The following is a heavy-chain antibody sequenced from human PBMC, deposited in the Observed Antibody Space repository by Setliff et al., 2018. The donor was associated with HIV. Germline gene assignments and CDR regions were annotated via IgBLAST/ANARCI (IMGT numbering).Heavy chain of an antibody. V-gene: IGHV4-34*12. CDR1: GGSFSGYY. D-gene: IGHD5-12*01. CDR3: ARRSGYDQDY. Sequence: PSETLSXPGAVYGGSFSGYYWNWIRQPPGKGLEWIGEIIHSGGTNYNPSLKSRXTISVDTSKNQFSLKLSSVTPADTAVYYCARRSGYDQDYSGRGTLVTVSS. CDR2: IIHSGGT. J-gene: IGHJ4*02.